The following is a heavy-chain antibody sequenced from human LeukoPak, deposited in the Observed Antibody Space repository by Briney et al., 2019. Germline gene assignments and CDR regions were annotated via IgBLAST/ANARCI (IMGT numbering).Heavy chain of an antibody. CDR1: GGTFSSYA. J-gene: IGHJ5*02. V-gene: IGHV1-69*06. CDR2: IIPIFGTA. CDR3: ARGLRYFDWLFL. Sequence: SVKVSCKASGGTFSSYAISWVRQAPGHGLEWMGGIIPIFGTANYAQKFQGRVTITADKSTSTAYMELSSLRSEDTAVYYCARGLRYFDWLFLWGQGTLVTVSS. D-gene: IGHD3-9*01.